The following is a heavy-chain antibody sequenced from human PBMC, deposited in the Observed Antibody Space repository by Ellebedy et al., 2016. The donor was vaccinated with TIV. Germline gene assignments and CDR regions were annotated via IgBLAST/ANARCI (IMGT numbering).Heavy chain of an antibody. CDR3: TREAANWNYPYYYYNGMDV. CDR2: IGSKGYGGTT. J-gene: IGHJ6*02. Sequence: GESLKISXTGSGFSFGDYALSWFRQAPGKGLEWVGFIGSKGYGGTTQYAASVKGRFTISRDDSKSIAYLQMNSLKTEDTALYYCTREAANWNYPYYYYNGMDVWGQGTTVTVSS. V-gene: IGHV3-49*03. D-gene: IGHD1-7*01. CDR1: GFSFGDYA.